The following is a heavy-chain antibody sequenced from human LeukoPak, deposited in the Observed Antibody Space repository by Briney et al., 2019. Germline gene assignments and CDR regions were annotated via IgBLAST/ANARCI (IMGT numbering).Heavy chain of an antibody. V-gene: IGHV1-2*02. CDR2: INPNSGGT. CDR3: ARSSRGSGSYVIDY. D-gene: IGHD3-10*01. Sequence: ASVKVSCKASGYTFTSYYMHWVRQAPGQGLEWMGWINPNSGGTNYAQKFQGRVTMTRDTSISTAYMELSRLRSDDTAVYYCARSSRGSGSYVIDYWGQGTLVTVSS. J-gene: IGHJ4*02. CDR1: GYTFTSYY.